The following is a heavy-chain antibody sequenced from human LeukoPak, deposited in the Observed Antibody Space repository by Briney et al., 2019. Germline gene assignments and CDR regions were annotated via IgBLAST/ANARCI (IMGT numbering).Heavy chain of an antibody. Sequence: ASVKVSCKASGYTFTSYDINWVRQATGQGLEWMGWMNPNSGNTGYAQKFQGRVTMTRNTSISTAYMELSSLRSEDTAVYYCARDAPWWVTTELRNYYYYYMDVWGKGTTVTVSS. D-gene: IGHD4-17*01. V-gene: IGHV1-8*01. J-gene: IGHJ6*03. CDR3: ARDAPWWVTTELRNYYYYYMDV. CDR2: MNPNSGNT. CDR1: GYTFTSYD.